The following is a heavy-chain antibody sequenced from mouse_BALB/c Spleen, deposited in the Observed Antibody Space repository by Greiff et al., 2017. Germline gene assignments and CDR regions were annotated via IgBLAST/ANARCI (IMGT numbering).Heavy chain of an antibody. CDR2: ISSGGSYT. CDR3: TRDLRGGLYFDY. V-gene: IGHV5-6-4*01. CDR1: GFTFSSYT. J-gene: IGHJ2*01. Sequence: EVQVVESGGGLVKPGGSLKLSCAASGFTFSSYTMSWVRQTPEKRLEWVATISSGGSYTYYPDSVKGRFTISRDNAKNTLYLQMSSLKSEDTAMYYCTRDLRGGLYFDYWGQGTTLTVSS. D-gene: IGHD1-1*02.